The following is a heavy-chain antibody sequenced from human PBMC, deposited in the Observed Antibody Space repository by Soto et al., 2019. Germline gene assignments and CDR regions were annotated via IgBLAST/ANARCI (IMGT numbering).Heavy chain of an antibody. CDR2: IYYSGST. J-gene: IGHJ5*02. CDR1: GGSISRGGYY. V-gene: IGHV4-31*03. CDR3: ARVLRGYRNAIAQNWFHP. D-gene: IGHD5-12*01. Sequence: PSETLSLTCTVSGGSISRGGYYWSWIRQHPGKGLEWIGYIYYSGSTYYNPSLKSRVTISVDTSKNQFSLKLSSVTAADTAVYYCARVLRGYRNAIAQNWFHPWGQGTLVTVSS.